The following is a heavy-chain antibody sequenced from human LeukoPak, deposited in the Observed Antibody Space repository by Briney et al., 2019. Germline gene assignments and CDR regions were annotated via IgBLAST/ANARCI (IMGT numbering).Heavy chain of an antibody. Sequence: APVKVSCKASGYTFTAYYIHWLRQAPGQGLEWMGWINPNSGGTNYAQKFQGLVTMSRDTSITTAYMELNRLISDDTAVYYCARTKPPCTYCLLLDYWGQGTLVTVSS. D-gene: IGHD2/OR15-2a*01. J-gene: IGHJ4*02. CDR2: INPNSGGT. CDR3: ARTKPPCTYCLLLDY. V-gene: IGHV1-2*02. CDR1: GYTFTAYY.